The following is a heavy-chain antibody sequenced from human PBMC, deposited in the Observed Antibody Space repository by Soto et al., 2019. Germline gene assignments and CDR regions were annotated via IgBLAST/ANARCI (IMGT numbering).Heavy chain of an antibody. CDR2: INAANGDT. J-gene: IGHJ4*02. CDR3: ARSYGDYVRGGSAY. Sequence: QVQLVQSGTEVKKPGASVKVSCKASGYTFTSYGIHWVRQAPGQRLEWMGWINAANGDTKYSPKFQGRVTITRDTSASTAYMELSSLRSEDTAVYYCARSYGDYVRGGSAYWGQGTLVTVSS. D-gene: IGHD4-17*01. CDR1: GYTFTSYG. V-gene: IGHV1-3*01.